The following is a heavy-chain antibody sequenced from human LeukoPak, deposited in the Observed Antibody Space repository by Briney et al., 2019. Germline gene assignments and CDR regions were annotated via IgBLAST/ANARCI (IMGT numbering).Heavy chain of an antibody. CDR1: GFAVSSNY. V-gene: IGHV3-66*02. CDR3: AGYYGGKFDY. D-gene: IGHD2-21*01. Sequence: GGSLRLSCAASGFAVSSNYMSWVRQAPGKGLEWVSLIYISEITKYTDSVKGRFTISRDNSKNTLYLQMNSLSAEDTAAYYCAGYYGGKFDYWGQGTLVTVSS. CDR2: IYISEIT. J-gene: IGHJ4*02.